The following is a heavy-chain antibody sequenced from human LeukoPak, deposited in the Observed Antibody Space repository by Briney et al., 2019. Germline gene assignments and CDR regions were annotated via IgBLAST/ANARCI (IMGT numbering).Heavy chain of an antibody. D-gene: IGHD6-19*01. V-gene: IGHV4-39*07. CDR1: GGSIISSRYY. J-gene: IGHJ4*02. CDR3: ASGKYSSGWYPLPCHY. Sequence: SETLSLTCTVSGGSIISSRYYWSWIRQPPGKGLEWIGEINHSGSTNYNPSLKSRVTISVDTSKNQFSLKLSSVTAADTAVYYCASGKYSSGWYPLPCHYWGQGTLVTVSS. CDR2: INHSGST.